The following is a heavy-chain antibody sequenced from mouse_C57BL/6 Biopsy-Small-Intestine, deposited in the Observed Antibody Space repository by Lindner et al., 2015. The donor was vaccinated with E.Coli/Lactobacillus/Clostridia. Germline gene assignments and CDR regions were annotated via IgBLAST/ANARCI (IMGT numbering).Heavy chain of an antibody. V-gene: IGHV1-80*01. CDR3: AREGAWDLYYFDY. CDR2: IYPGDGDT. J-gene: IGHJ2*01. D-gene: IGHD4-1*01. CDR1: GYAFSSYW. Sequence: VQLQESGAELVKPGASVKISCKASGYAFSSYWMNWVKQRPGKGLEWIGQIYPGDGDTNYNRKFKGKATLTADKSSSTAYMQLSSLTSEDSAVYFCAREGAWDLYYFDYWGQGTTLTVSS.